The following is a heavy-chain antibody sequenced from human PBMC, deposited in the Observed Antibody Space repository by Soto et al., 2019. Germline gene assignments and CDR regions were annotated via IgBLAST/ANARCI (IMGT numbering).Heavy chain of an antibody. CDR3: ARLRVGNIFDP. CDR1: GEAIGSSF. D-gene: IGHD3-10*01. J-gene: IGHJ5*02. Sequence: TLALICTGSGEAIGSSFWSWIRQPPGKGLEWIGYVFSSGTRYNPSLKSRVTISLDTSQNQFSLKLKSMTAADTAVYYCARLRVGNIFDPWGQGTLVTVSS. CDR2: VFSSGT. V-gene: IGHV4-4*08.